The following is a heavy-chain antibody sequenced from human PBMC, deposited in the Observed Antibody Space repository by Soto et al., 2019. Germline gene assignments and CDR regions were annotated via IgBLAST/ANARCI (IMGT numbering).Heavy chain of an antibody. CDR1: GFTFSTYS. V-gene: IGHV3-48*01. D-gene: IGHD6-25*01. CDR2: ISSSSSTI. J-gene: IGHJ4*02. CDR3: ARQRIFDY. Sequence: PGGSLRLSCAASGFTFSTYSMNWVRQAPGKGLEWVSYISSSSSTIYYADSVKGRFTISRDNAKNSLYLQMNSLRAEDTAVYYCARQRIFDYWGQGTLVTVSS.